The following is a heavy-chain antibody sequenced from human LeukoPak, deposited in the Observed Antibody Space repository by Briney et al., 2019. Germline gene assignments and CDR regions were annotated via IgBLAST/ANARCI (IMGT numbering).Heavy chain of an antibody. Sequence: SETLSLTCTVSGGSISSYYWSWIRQPPGKGLEWIGYIYYSGSTNYNPSLKSRVTISVDTSKNQFSLKLSSVTAADTAVYYCAGRLTGYYYRGQGTLVTVSS. J-gene: IGHJ4*02. CDR1: GGSISSYY. CDR2: IYYSGST. D-gene: IGHD3-9*01. CDR3: AGRLTGYYY. V-gene: IGHV4-59*01.